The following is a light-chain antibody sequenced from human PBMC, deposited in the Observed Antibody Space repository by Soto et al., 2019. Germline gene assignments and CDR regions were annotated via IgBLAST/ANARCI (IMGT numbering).Light chain of an antibody. CDR2: AAS. J-gene: IGKJ1*01. V-gene: IGKV1-39*01. CDR3: PQPDSTPQT. Sequence: DIQMTQSPSSLSASVGDRVTISCRASQSIRNYVSWYQQKPGTAPKLLIRAASTLQSGVPSRFSCLGSGPDFTLTITSLQIEDFATSFCPQPDSTPQTFGQGTNVEI. CDR1: QSIRNY.